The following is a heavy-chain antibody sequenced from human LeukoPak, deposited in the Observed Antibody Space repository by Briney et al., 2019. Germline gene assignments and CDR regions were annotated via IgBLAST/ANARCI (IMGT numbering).Heavy chain of an antibody. J-gene: IGHJ4*02. CDR2: IYYSGST. CDR3: ARSPIEYDAYFDY. CDR1: GGSISSGGYY. D-gene: IGHD2-21*01. Sequence: PSETLSLTCTVSGGSISSGGYYWSWIRQHPGKGLEWIGYIYYSGSTYYNPSLKSRVTISVDTSKNQFSLKLSSVTAADTAVYYCARSPIEYDAYFDYWGQGTLVTVSS. V-gene: IGHV4-31*03.